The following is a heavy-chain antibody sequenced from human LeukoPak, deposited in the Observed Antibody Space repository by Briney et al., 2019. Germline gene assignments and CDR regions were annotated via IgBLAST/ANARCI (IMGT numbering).Heavy chain of an antibody. J-gene: IGHJ4*02. CDR2: ISYDGSTK. V-gene: IGHV3-30*03. D-gene: IGHD3-10*01. Sequence: GGSLRLSCAASGFTFSDYGMHWVRQAPGKGLEGVAVISYDGSTKYYADSVKGRFTISRDNAKTSLYLQMNSLRAEDTAVYYCAREGAMVRGVNRDWGQGTLVTVSS. CDR3: AREGAMVRGVNRD. CDR1: GFTFSDYG.